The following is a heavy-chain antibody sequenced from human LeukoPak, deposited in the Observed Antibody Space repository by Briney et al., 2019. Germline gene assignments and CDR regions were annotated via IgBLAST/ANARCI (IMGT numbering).Heavy chain of an antibody. Sequence: SETLSLTCTVSGGSISSSSYYWGWIRQPPGKGLEWIGNIYYSGSTYYNPSLKSRVTISVDTSKNQFSLKLSSVTAADTAVYYCARLSGYGLHYYYYMDVWGKGTTVTVSS. D-gene: IGHD5-12*01. J-gene: IGHJ6*03. CDR3: ARLSGYGLHYYYYMDV. V-gene: IGHV4-39*07. CDR2: IYYSGST. CDR1: GGSISSSSYY.